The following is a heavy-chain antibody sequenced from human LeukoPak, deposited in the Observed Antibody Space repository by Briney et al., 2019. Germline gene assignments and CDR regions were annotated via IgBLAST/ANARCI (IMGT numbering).Heavy chain of an antibody. J-gene: IGHJ5*02. CDR1: GGSFSGDF. CDR2: INHGGST. D-gene: IGHD3-10*01. Sequence: PSETLSLTCAVYGGSFSGDFWSWIRQSPGKGLEWIGEINHGGSTNYNPSLKSRVTISVDTSKNQFSLKLSSVTAADTAVYYCARQYGSGDNWFDPWGQGTLVTVSS. V-gene: IGHV4-34*01. CDR3: ARQYGSGDNWFDP.